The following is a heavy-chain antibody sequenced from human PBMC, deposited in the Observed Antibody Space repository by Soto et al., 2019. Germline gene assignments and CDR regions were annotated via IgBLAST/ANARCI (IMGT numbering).Heavy chain of an antibody. CDR2: IYWDNDE. CDR3: AHRRVGYGDPDYYFES. V-gene: IGHV2-5*02. CDR1: GFSLSTNEVG. Sequence: QITLKESGPTLVKPTQTLTLTCTFSGFSLSTNEVGVGWIRQPPGKALEWLALIYWDNDERYSPSLKSRLIITKDTSKNQVVLTMTNMDPVDTATYYCAHRRVGYGDPDYYFESWGQGILVTVSS. D-gene: IGHD4-17*01. J-gene: IGHJ4*02.